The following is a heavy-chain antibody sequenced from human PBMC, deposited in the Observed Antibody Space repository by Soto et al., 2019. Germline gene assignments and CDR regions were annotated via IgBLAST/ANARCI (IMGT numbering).Heavy chain of an antibody. J-gene: IGHJ6*02. CDR3: ARDSSPYYDFWSGPSRYYYYYCMHV. CDR2: IWYDGSNK. CDR1: GFTFSSYG. Sequence: PGGSLRLSCAASGFTFSSYGMHWVRQAPGKGLEWVAVIWYDGSNKYYADSVKGRFTISRDNSKNTLYLQMNSLRAEDTAVYYCARDSSPYYDFWSGPSRYYYYYCMHVWGQGTSVTVSS. V-gene: IGHV3-33*01. D-gene: IGHD3-3*01.